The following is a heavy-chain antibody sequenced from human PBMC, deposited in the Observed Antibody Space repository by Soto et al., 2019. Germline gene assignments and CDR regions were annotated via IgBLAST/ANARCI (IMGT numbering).Heavy chain of an antibody. CDR2: INHSGST. CDR1: GGSFSGYY. Sequence: WETLSLTCAVYGGSFSGYYWSWIRQPPGKGLEWIGEINHSGSTNYNPSLKSRVTISVDTSKNQFSLKLSSVTAADTAVYYCARGRNFWSDNPQYYYGMDVWGQGTTVTVSS. V-gene: IGHV4-34*01. J-gene: IGHJ6*02. D-gene: IGHD3-3*01. CDR3: ARGRNFWSDNPQYYYGMDV.